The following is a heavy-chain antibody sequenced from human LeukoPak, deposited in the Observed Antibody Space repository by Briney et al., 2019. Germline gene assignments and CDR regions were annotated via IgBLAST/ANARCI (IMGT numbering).Heavy chain of an antibody. V-gene: IGHV3-23*01. CDR2: INGSGGNT. CDR1: GFTFSSYA. CDR3: AKRDSSGWYCFDY. Sequence: GGSLRLSCAASGFTFSSYAMHWVRQAPGKGLEWVSGINGSGGNTVYADSVKGRFTISRDNFKNTLYLQMNSLRPEDTAVYFCAKRDSSGWYCFDYWGQGSLVTVSS. J-gene: IGHJ4*02. D-gene: IGHD6-19*01.